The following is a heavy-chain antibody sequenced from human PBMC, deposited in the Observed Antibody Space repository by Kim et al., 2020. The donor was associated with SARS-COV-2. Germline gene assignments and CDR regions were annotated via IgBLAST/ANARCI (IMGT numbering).Heavy chain of an antibody. Sequence: ASVKVSCKASGYTFTSYYMHWVRQAPGQGLEWMGIINPSGGSTSYAQKFQGRVTMTRDTSTSTVYMELSSLRSEDTAVYYCARMGSDVVVPAAITIDYYYYYYGMDVWGQGTTVTVSS. CDR2: INPSGGST. J-gene: IGHJ6*02. CDR3: ARMGSDVVVPAAITIDYYYYYYGMDV. D-gene: IGHD2-2*02. CDR1: GYTFTSYY. V-gene: IGHV1-46*01.